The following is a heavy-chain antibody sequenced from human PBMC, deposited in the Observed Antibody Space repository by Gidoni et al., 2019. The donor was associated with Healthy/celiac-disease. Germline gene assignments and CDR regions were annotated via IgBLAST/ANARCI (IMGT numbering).Heavy chain of an antibody. J-gene: IGHJ2*01. V-gene: IGHV4-38-2*01. D-gene: IGHD6-19*01. Sequence: QVQLQESGPGLVKPSETLSLTCAVSGYSISRGYYWGWIRQPPGKGLEWIGSIYHSGSTYYNPSLKSRVTISVDTSKNQFSLKLSSVTAADTAVYYCARRSSIAVAGGNWYFDLWGRGTLVTVSS. CDR1: GYSISRGYY. CDR3: ARRSSIAVAGGNWYFDL. CDR2: IYHSGST.